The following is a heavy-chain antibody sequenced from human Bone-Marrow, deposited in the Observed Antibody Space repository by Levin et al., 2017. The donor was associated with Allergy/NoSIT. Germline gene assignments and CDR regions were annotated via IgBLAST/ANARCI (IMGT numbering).Heavy chain of an antibody. Sequence: SETLSLTCAVYGGSFSGYYWSWIRQPPGKGLEWIGEINHSGSTNYNPSLKSRVTISVDTSKNQFSLKLSSVTAADTAVYYCARGGVGLRYFDWLHAFDIWGQGTMVTVSS. J-gene: IGHJ3*02. CDR3: ARGGVGLRYFDWLHAFDI. CDR2: INHSGST. V-gene: IGHV4-34*01. D-gene: IGHD3-9*01. CDR1: GGSFSGYY.